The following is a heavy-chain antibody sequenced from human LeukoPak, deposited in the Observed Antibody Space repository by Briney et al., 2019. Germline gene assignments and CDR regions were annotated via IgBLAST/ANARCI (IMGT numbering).Heavy chain of an antibody. V-gene: IGHV3-30*02. J-gene: IGHJ4*02. CDR3: AKPISGVAVAGDS. Sequence: GGSLRLSCAASGFTFSSYGMHWVRQAPGKGLEWVAFIRYDGSNKYYADSVKGRFTISRDNSENTLYLQMNTLRPEDTALFYCAKPISGVAVAGDSWGQGTLVTVSS. D-gene: IGHD6-19*01. CDR1: GFTFSSYG. CDR2: IRYDGSNK.